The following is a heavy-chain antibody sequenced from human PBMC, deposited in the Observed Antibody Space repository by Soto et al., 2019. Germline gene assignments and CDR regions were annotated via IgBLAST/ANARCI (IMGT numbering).Heavy chain of an antibody. CDR1: GFTFSNAW. CDR2: IKSKTDGGTT. Sequence: GGSLRLSCAASGFTFSNAWMSWVRQAPGKGLEWVGRIKSKTDGGTTDYAAPVKGRFTISRDDSKNTLYLQMNSMKTEDTAVYYCTGEGIRIFGTLYAFDIWGQGPMVTV. D-gene: IGHD3-3*01. J-gene: IGHJ3*02. V-gene: IGHV3-15*01. CDR3: TGEGIRIFGTLYAFDI.